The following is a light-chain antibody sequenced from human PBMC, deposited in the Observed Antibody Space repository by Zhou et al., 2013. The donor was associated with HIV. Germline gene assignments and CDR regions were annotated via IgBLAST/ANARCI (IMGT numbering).Light chain of an antibody. CDR2: KAS. CDR3: QQYYSYSYT. Sequence: DIQLTQSPSTLSASVGDRVTITCRASQTTSNYLAWYQQKPGKAPKLIIHKASFLQSGVPSRFSGSGSVTDFALTISSLQPEDFATYYCQQYYSYSYTFGQGTKVEIK. CDR1: QTTSNY. J-gene: IGKJ2*01. V-gene: IGKV1-5*03.